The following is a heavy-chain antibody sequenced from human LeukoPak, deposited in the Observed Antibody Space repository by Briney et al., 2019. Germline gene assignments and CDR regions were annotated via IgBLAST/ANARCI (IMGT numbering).Heavy chain of an antibody. V-gene: IGHV3-21*01. CDR1: GFTFSSYS. D-gene: IGHD3-3*01. J-gene: IGHJ4*02. CDR2: ISSSSSYI. CDR3: AREDYDFWSGYYSKVNFDY. Sequence: GGSLRLSCAASGFTFSSYSMNWVRQAPGKGLEWVSSISSSSSYIYYADSVKGRFIISRDNAKNSLYLQMNSLRAEDTAVYYCAREDYDFWSGYYSKVNFDYWGQGTLVTVSS.